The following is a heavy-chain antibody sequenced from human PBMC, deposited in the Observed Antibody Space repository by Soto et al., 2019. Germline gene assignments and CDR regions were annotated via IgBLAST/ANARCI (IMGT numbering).Heavy chain of an antibody. CDR3: AKTVGLGPFGHFTL. D-gene: IGHD1-26*01. J-gene: IGHJ2*01. V-gene: IGHV3-11*05. CDR1: GFTFSDAY. CDR2: ISHTSHYM. Sequence: QEQPVESGGGLVKPGGSLRLSCAASGFTFSDAYMSWIRQAPGKGLEGVSYISHTSHYMKYSDSVEGRFTVSRDNAKNSLYLHMNSLRAEDTAVYYCAKTVGLGPFGHFTLWGRGTLVIVSS.